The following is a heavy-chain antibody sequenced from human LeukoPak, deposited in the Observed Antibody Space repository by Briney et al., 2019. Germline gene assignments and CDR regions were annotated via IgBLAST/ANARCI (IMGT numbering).Heavy chain of an antibody. CDR1: GFTFSTYS. CDR2: ISNDDI. Sequence: GGSLRLSCVASGFTFSTYSFNWVRQAPGKGLEWVSYISNDDIFYADSVKGRFTISRDNAKTSLFPQMNSLRAEDTAIYYCARDSDWSFDYWGQGILVTVFS. V-gene: IGHV3-48*01. J-gene: IGHJ4*02. D-gene: IGHD3-9*01. CDR3: ARDSDWSFDY.